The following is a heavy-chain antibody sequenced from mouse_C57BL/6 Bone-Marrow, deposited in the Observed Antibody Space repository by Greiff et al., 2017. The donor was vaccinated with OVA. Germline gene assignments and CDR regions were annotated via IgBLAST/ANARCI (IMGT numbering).Heavy chain of an antibody. CDR1: GYTFTGYW. Sequence: QVQLQQSGAELMKPGASVKLSCKATGYTFTGYWIEWVKQRPGHGLEWIGEILPGSGSTKYNEKFKSKATLTVDKPSSTAYMQLSSLTSEDSAVYYCAGDDYDGFAYWGQGTLVTVSA. V-gene: IGHV1-9*01. CDR2: ILPGSGST. J-gene: IGHJ3*01. CDR3: AGDDYDGFAY. D-gene: IGHD2-4*01.